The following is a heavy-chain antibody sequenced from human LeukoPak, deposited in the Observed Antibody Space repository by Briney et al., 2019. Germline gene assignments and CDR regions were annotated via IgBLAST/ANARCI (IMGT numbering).Heavy chain of an antibody. CDR3: AAPLDYYDSSGYHQGGD. CDR2: IKEDGSKK. D-gene: IGHD3-22*01. V-gene: IGHV3-7*03. J-gene: IGHJ4*02. Sequence: GGSLRLSCAASGFTFSRHWMTWVRQAPGKGLEWVANIKEDGSKKNYVDSVKGRFTISRDNTKNSLYLQMNSLRAEDTAVYYCAAPLDYYDSSGYHQGGDWGQGTLVTVSS. CDR1: GFTFSRHW.